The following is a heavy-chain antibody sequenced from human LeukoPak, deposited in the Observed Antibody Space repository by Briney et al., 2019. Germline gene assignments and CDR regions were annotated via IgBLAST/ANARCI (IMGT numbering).Heavy chain of an antibody. J-gene: IGHJ3*02. CDR2: ISGNGGST. CDR1: GFTFSSYP. V-gene: IGHV3-64D*06. CDR3: ARDGHYYGSGSYYSFDAFDI. D-gene: IGHD3-10*01. Sequence: GGSLRLSCLASGFTFSSYPLHWVRQAPGKGLEYVSTISGNGGSTNYADSVKGRFTISRDNSKNTLYFQMSSLTAEDTAVYYCARDGHYYGSGSYYSFDAFDIWGQGTMVTVSS.